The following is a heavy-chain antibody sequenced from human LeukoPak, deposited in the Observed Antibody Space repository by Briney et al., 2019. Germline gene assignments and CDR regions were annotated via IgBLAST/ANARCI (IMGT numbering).Heavy chain of an antibody. CDR2: INSDGSST. V-gene: IGHV3-74*01. CDR1: GFTFSSYW. CDR3: ARDQGY. J-gene: IGHJ4*02. Sequence: GGSLRVSCAASGFTFSSYWMHWVRHAPGKGRVWVSRINSDGSSTRYAESVKGRFTISTDNAKNTLYLQMNSLRAEDTAVYYCARDQGYWGQGTLVTVSS.